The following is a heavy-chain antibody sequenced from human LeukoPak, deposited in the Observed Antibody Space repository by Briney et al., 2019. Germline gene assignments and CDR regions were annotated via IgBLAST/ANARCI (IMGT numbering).Heavy chain of an antibody. V-gene: IGHV4-39*01. CDR3: ARLSDYYDSSGYHFDY. J-gene: IGHJ4*02. D-gene: IGHD3-22*01. CDR2: IYYSGST. CDR1: GASISSSSYS. Sequence: SETLSLTCTVSGASISSSSYSWGWIRQPPGKGLEWIGSIYYSGSTYYNPSLKSRVTISVDTSKNQFSLKLSSVTAADTAVYYCARLSDYYDSSGYHFDYWGQGTLVTVSS.